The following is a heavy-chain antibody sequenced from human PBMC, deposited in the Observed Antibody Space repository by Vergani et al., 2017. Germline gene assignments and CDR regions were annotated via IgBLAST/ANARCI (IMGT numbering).Heavy chain of an antibody. D-gene: IGHD1-14*01. CDR2: IYPGDSDT. V-gene: IGHV5-51*01. CDR3: ARGVWVSNRMDDAFDI. Sequence: EVQLVQSGAEVKKPGESLKISCKGSGYSFTSYWIGWVRQMPGKGLEWMGIIYPGDSDTRYSPSFQGQVTISADKSISTAYLQWSSLKASDTAMYYCARGVWVSNRMDDAFDIWGQGTMVTVSS. J-gene: IGHJ3*02. CDR1: GYSFTSYW.